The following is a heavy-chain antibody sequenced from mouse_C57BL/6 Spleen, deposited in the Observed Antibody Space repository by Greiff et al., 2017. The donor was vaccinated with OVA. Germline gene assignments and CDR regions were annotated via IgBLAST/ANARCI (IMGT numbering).Heavy chain of an antibody. D-gene: IGHD1-1*01. V-gene: IGHV1-39*01. CDR1: GYSFTDYN. CDR2: INPNYGTT. J-gene: IGHJ2*01. CDR3: AREGAITTVGYYFDC. Sequence: VHVKQSGPELVKPDASAKISCKASGYSFTDYNMNWVKQSNGKSLEWIGVINPNYGTTSYNQKFKGKATLTVDQSSSTAYMQLNSLTSEDSAVYYCAREGAITTVGYYFDCWGNDTTLTDSS.